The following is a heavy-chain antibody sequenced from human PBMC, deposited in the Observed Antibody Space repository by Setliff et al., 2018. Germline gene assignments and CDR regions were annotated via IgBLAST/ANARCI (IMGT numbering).Heavy chain of an antibody. CDR1: GFTFSTYS. CDR2: ISSSSSTI. CDR3: AKDGWGATFHS. Sequence: PGGSLRLSCAASGFTFSTYSMDWVRQAPGKGLEWVSFISSSSSTIYYADSVKGRFTISRDNAKNSLYLQMNSLRAEDTAVYYCAKDGWGATFHSWGQGTLVTVSS. J-gene: IGHJ5*01. V-gene: IGHV3-48*01. D-gene: IGHD1-26*01.